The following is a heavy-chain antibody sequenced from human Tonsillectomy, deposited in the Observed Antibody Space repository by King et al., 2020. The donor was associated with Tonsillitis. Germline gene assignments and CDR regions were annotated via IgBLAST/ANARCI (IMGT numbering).Heavy chain of an antibody. Sequence: VQLVESGAEVKKPGASVKVSCKASGYTFTGYDMHWVRQAPGQGLEWMGIISPSGGSTTSAQKFQGRVTMTRDTSTGTVYMELSSLRSEDTAVYYCARDRGYDCWTAYKTFYYFDFWGQGTLVTVSS. CDR1: GYTFTGYD. CDR2: ISPSGGST. V-gene: IGHV1-46*03. CDR3: ARDRGYDCWTAYKTFYYFDF. D-gene: IGHD3-3*01. J-gene: IGHJ4*02.